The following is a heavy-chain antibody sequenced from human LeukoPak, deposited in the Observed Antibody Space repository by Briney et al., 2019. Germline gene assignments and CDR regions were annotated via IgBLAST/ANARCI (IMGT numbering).Heavy chain of an antibody. CDR3: ARDRVEMATIFSNWFDP. J-gene: IGHJ5*02. V-gene: IGHV4-61*02. CDR1: GGSISSGSYY. CDR2: IYTSGNT. Sequence: PSQTLSLTCSVSGGSISSGSYYWSWIRQPAGKGLEWIGRIYTSGNTNYNPSLKSRVTISVDTSKNQFSLKLSSVTAADTAVYYCARDRVEMATIFSNWFDPWGQGTLVTVSS. D-gene: IGHD5-24*01.